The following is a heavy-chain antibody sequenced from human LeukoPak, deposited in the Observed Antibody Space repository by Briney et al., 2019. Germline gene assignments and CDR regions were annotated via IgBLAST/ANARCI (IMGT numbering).Heavy chain of an antibody. CDR2: INHSGST. CDR1: GGSFSGYY. V-gene: IGHV4-34*01. D-gene: IGHD4-17*01. J-gene: IGHJ3*02. Sequence: SETLSLTCAVYGGSFSGYYWSWIRQPPGKGLEWIGEINHSGSTNYNPSLKSRVTISVDTFKNQLSLKLSSVTAADTAVYYCARTTESDAFDIWGQGTMVTVSS. CDR3: ARTTESDAFDI.